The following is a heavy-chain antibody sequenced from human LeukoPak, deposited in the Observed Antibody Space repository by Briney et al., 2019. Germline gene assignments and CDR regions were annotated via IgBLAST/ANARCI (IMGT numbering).Heavy chain of an antibody. V-gene: IGHV4-30-4*07. Sequence: PSETLSLTCAVSGVSVSSGGYSWSWIRQPPGKGLEWIGYIFYSGSTYYNPSLKSRVSISVDTSKNQFSLKVSSVTAADTAIYYCASTRSFYYYMDVWGKGTTVTVSS. D-gene: IGHD1-26*01. CDR1: GVSVSSGGYS. J-gene: IGHJ6*03. CDR3: ASTRSFYYYMDV. CDR2: IFYSGST.